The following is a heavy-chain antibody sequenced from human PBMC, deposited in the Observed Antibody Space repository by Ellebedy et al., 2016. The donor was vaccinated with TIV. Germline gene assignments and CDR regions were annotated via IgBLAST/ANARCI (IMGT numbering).Heavy chain of an antibody. V-gene: IGHV3-30*02. CDR3: TKFPYYYDSNGYSF. J-gene: IGHJ4*02. CDR1: GFTFSDYG. CDR2: MRYDGSNK. Sequence: PGGSLRLSCAASGFTFSDYGMHWVRQAPGKGLEWVAFMRYDGSNKYYADSVKGRFTISRDNSKNTLYLRMNSLRAEDTAVYYCTKFPYYYDSNGYSFWGQGTLVTVSS. D-gene: IGHD3-22*01.